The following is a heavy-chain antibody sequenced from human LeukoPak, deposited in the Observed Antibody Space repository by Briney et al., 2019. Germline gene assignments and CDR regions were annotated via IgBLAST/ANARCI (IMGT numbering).Heavy chain of an antibody. CDR1: GFTFGDYA. CDR3: TRAVNYYDSSGYLLGVNDY. Sequence: GGSLRLSCTASGFTFGDYAMSWFRQAPGKGLEWVGFIRSKAYGGTTEYAASVKGRFTISRDDSKSIAYLQMNSLKTEDTAVYYCTRAVNYYDSSGYLLGVNDYWGQGTLVTVSS. J-gene: IGHJ4*02. CDR2: IRSKAYGGTT. V-gene: IGHV3-49*03. D-gene: IGHD3-22*01.